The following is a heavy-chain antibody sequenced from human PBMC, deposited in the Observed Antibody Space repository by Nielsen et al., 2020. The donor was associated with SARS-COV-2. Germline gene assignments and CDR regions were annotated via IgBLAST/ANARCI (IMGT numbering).Heavy chain of an antibody. Sequence: SETLSLTRSVSGGSISNSRNYWGWIRQPPGKGLEWIGDIYFSGKTYYAPSLKSRVTISVVTSQNQVSLKLRSVSAADTAVYYCARRTFHYHGMDVWGQGTSVTVSS. CDR3: ARRTFHYHGMDV. V-gene: IGHV4-39*01. CDR1: GGSISNSRNY. J-gene: IGHJ6*02. CDR2: IYFSGKT.